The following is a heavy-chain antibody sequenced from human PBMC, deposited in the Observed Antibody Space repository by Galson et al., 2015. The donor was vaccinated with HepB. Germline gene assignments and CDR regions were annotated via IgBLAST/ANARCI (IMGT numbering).Heavy chain of an antibody. CDR2: IIPIFGTA. D-gene: IGHD2-21*02. V-gene: IGHV1-69*13. J-gene: IGHJ3*02. CDR1: GGTFSSYA. CDR3: AREDIVVVTAIRGNAFDI. Sequence: SVKVSCKASGGTFSSYAISWVRQAPGQGLEWMGGIIPIFGTANYAQKFQGRVTITADESTSTAYMELSSLRSEDTAVYYCAREDIVVVTAIRGNAFDIWGQGTMVTVSS.